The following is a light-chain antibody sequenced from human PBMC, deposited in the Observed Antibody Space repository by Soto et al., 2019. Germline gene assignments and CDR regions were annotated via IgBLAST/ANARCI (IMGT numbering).Light chain of an antibody. Sequence: EIVMTQSPATLSVSPGERATLSCRASQSVGNNLAWYQQKPGQAPRLLIYGASTGASGIPGRFSGSGSGTEFTLTISSLQSEDFAVYYCQQYNDWSPLTFGQGTRVDMK. CDR2: GAS. J-gene: IGKJ5*01. CDR3: QQYNDWSPLT. CDR1: QSVGNN. V-gene: IGKV3D-15*01.